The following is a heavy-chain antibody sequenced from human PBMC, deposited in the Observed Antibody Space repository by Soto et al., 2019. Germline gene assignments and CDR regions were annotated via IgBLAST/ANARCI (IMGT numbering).Heavy chain of an antibody. J-gene: IGHJ6*02. CDR3: ATSLHWGRTAYYYYGMDV. Sequence: GGSLRLSCAASGFTFSSYAMSWVRQAPGKGLEWVSAISGSGGSTYYADSVKGRFTISRDNSKNTLYLQMNSLRAEDTAVYYCATSLHWGRTAYYYYGMDVWGQGTTVTVSS. CDR1: GFTFSSYA. V-gene: IGHV3-23*01. D-gene: IGHD7-27*01. CDR2: ISGSGGST.